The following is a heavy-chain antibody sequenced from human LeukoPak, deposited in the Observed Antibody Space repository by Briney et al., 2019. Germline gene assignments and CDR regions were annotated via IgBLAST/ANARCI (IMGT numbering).Heavy chain of an antibody. D-gene: IGHD4-11*01. CDR2: ISGSGADT. J-gene: IGHJ4*02. V-gene: IGHV3-23*01. CDR3: AKAKSYYSNYDY. Sequence: PGGSLRVSCAASGFTFSNYGMSWVRQAPGKGMGCVSVISGSGADTYYADSLKGRFTISRDNSKNTLYLQMNSLRAEDTAVYYCAKAKSYYSNYDYWGQGTLVTVSS. CDR1: GFTFSNYG.